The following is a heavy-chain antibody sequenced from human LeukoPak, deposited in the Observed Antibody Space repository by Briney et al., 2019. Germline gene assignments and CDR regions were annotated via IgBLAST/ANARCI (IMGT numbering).Heavy chain of an antibody. CDR3: ARGIRFFDY. Sequence: SETLSPTCAVYGGSFSGYYWSWIRQPPGKGLEWIGEINHSGSINYNPSLKSRVTISVDTSKNQLSLKLSSVTAADTAVYYCARGIRFFDYWGQGTLVTVSS. V-gene: IGHV4-34*01. CDR1: GGSFSGYY. D-gene: IGHD3-3*01. CDR2: INHSGSI. J-gene: IGHJ4*02.